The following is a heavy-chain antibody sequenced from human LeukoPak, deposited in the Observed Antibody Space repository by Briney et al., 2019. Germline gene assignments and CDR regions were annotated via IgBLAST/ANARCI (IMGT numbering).Heavy chain of an antibody. CDR1: GGSISSGSYY. V-gene: IGHV4-61*02. Sequence: SETLSLTCTVSGGSISSGSYYWSWIRQPAGKGLEWIGRIYTSGSTNYNPSLKSRVTISVDTSKNQFSLKLSSVTAADTAVYYCARERGTYSRLSWFDPWGQGTLVTVSS. J-gene: IGHJ5*02. D-gene: IGHD4-11*01. CDR3: ARERGTYSRLSWFDP. CDR2: IYTSGST.